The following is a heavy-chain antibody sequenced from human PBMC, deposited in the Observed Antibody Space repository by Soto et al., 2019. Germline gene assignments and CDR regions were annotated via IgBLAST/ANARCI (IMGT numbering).Heavy chain of an antibody. V-gene: IGHV3-48*01. CDR2: ISSSSSTI. D-gene: IGHD6-19*01. CDR3: ARSSQWLVGGLDY. J-gene: IGHJ4*02. CDR1: GFTFSSYN. Sequence: EVQLVESGGGLVQPGGSLRLSCAASGFTFSSYNMNWVRQAPGKGLEWVSYISSSSSTIYYADSVKGRFTISRDNAKNSLYLQINSLRAEDTAVYYCARSSQWLVGGLDYWGQGTLVTVSS.